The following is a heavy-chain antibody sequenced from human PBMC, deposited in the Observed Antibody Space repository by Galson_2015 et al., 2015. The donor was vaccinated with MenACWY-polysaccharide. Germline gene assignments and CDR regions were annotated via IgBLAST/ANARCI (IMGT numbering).Heavy chain of an antibody. D-gene: IGHD6-6*01. CDR3: TKRRASSWSNFDY. V-gene: IGHV3-23*01. CDR2: ISGNGGTP. Sequence: SVRVSCKASGFSVSNYAMKWVRQAPGKGLEWVSTISGNGGTPYYTSCVKGRFTIFRDNSENTPHLRMNSLRVEVTAVYYCTKRRASSWSNFDYWGQGTLVTVSS. J-gene: IGHJ4*02. CDR1: GFSVSNYA.